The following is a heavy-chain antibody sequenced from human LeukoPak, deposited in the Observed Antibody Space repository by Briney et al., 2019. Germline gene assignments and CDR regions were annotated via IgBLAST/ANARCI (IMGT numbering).Heavy chain of an antibody. D-gene: IGHD3-10*01. V-gene: IGHV4-30-4*01. CDR1: GGSTSSGDYY. CDR3: ARAGYGSGTYYINY. J-gene: IGHJ4*02. CDR2: IFYSGIT. Sequence: PSETLSLTCTVSGGSTSSGDYYWNWIRQPPGKGLEWIGYIFYSGITYYNPSLKSRITISVDTSKNQFSLKLTSVTAADTAVYYCARAGYGSGTYYINYWGQGTLVTVSS.